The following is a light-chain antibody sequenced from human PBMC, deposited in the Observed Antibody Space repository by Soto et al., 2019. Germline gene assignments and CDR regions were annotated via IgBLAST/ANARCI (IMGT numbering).Light chain of an antibody. J-gene: IGLJ1*01. V-gene: IGLV2-14*01. CDR3: SSYTGSSTPYV. CDR2: EVS. CDR1: SSDVGAYNY. Sequence: QSVLTQSPSVSGSPGQSITISCTGTSSDVGAYNYVSWYQQHPGKAPKLMIYEVSNRPSGVSNRFSGSKSGNTASLTISGLQGEDEADYYCSSYTGSSTPYVFGTGTKLTV.